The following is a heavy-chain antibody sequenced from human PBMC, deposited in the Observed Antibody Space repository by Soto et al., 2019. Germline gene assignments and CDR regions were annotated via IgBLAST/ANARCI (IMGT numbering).Heavy chain of an antibody. D-gene: IGHD3-3*01. CDR1: GYSFTSYW. Sequence: PGESQKISSKGSGYSFTSYWIGWVRQMPGNSLEWIGIHYPGDSEPTYSPSIQGQYTISADNSNTTAYLQWSSLKASDTAMYYCARLPPYYDFWSGHRYGMDLWGQGTTVTVAS. CDR3: ARLPPYYDFWSGHRYGMDL. CDR2: HYPGDSEP. J-gene: IGHJ6*02. V-gene: IGHV5-51*01.